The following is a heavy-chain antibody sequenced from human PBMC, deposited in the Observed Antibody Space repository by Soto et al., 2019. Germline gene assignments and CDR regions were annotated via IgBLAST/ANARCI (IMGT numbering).Heavy chain of an antibody. CDR2: IYHSGST. D-gene: IGHD3-22*01. V-gene: IGHV4-4*02. J-gene: IGHJ3*02. Sequence: PSETLSLTCADSGGSISSSNWWSWVRQPPGKGLEWIGEIYHSGSTNYNPSLKSRVTISVDKSKNQFSLKLSSVTAADTAVYYCARDRAPALYYYYDSSADDAFDIWGQGTMVT. CDR3: ARDRAPALYYYYDSSADDAFDI. CDR1: GGSISSSNW.